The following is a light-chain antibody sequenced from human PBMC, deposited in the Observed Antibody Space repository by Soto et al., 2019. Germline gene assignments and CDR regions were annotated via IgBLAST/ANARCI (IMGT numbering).Light chain of an antibody. J-gene: IGLJ2*01. CDR3: SSYAATSTLV. Sequence: QSALTQPPSASGSPGQSVTISCTGTSSDIGGYNFVSWYQQHPGKAPKLMIDEVNKRPSGVPDRFSGSKSGNTASLTVSGLQAEDEADYYCSSYAATSTLVFGGGTKVTVL. V-gene: IGLV2-8*01. CDR1: SSDIGGYNF. CDR2: EVN.